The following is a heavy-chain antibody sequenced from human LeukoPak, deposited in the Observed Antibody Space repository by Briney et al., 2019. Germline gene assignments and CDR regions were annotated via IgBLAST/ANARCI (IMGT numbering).Heavy chain of an antibody. Sequence: ASVKVSCKASGYTFTGYYMHWVRQAPGQGLEWMGWINPNSGGTNYAQKFQGRVTMTRDTSISTAYMELSRLRSDDTAVYYRARREQQLPENWFDPWGQGTLVTVSS. CDR3: ARREQQLPENWFDP. CDR2: INPNSGGT. D-gene: IGHD6-13*01. V-gene: IGHV1-2*02. J-gene: IGHJ5*02. CDR1: GYTFTGYY.